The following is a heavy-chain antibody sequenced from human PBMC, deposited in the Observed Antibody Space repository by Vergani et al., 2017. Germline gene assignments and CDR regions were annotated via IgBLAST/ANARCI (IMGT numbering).Heavy chain of an antibody. CDR1: GGSISSISYY. V-gene: IGHV4-39*07. Sequence: QVQLQESGPGLMKPSETLSLTCTVSGGSISSISYYWGWIRQPPGKGLESIGSIYYSGSTYYNPSLKSRVTISVDTSKNQFSLKLSSVTAADTAVYYCARGSPTVTHGRVFDYWGQGTLVTVSS. D-gene: IGHD4-17*01. CDR3: ARGSPTVTHGRVFDY. J-gene: IGHJ4*02. CDR2: IYYSGST.